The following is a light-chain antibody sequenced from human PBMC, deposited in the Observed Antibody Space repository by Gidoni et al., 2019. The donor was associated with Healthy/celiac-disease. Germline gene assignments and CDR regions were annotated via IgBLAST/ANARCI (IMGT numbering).Light chain of an antibody. CDR3: QQRSTWPLT. CDR2: DAS. J-gene: IGKJ4*01. CDR1: QSVDSY. Sequence: EIVLTQSPATLSLSPGERATLSCRTSQSVDSYLVWFRQKPGQAPRLLIYDASNRATGIPARFSGSGSGTDFTLTISSLEPEDFAVYYCQQRSTWPLTFGGGTKVEI. V-gene: IGKV3-11*01.